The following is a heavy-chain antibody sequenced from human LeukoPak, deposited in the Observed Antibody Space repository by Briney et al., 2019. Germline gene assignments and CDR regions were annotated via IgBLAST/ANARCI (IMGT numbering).Heavy chain of an antibody. V-gene: IGHV4-39*07. CDR1: GGSISSSSYY. Sequence: SETLSLTCTVSGGSISSSSYYWGWIRQPPGKGLEWIGSIYYSGSTYYNPSLKSRVTISVDTSKNQFSLKLSSVTAADTAVYYCARAPLSGYYYYYYYMDVWGKGATVTVSS. J-gene: IGHJ6*03. CDR3: ARAPLSGYYYYYYYMDV. D-gene: IGHD5-12*01. CDR2: IYYSGST.